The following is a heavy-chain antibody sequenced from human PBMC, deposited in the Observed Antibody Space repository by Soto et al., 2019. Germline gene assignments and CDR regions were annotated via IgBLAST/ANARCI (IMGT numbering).Heavy chain of an antibody. CDR2: INNSGGT. D-gene: IGHD3-3*01. Sequence: SETLSLSCAVYGGSFSGYYWTWIRQAPGKGLEWIGEINNSGGTNYYSYLTSRVTISVHTSKNQFSLLLYSVTAADTAVYYFSSCLKDSPFWSGHQKECPYRMDVGRQGTTVT. CDR3: SSCLKDSPFWSGHQKECPYRMDV. V-gene: IGHV4-34*01. CDR1: GGSFSGYY. J-gene: IGHJ6*02.